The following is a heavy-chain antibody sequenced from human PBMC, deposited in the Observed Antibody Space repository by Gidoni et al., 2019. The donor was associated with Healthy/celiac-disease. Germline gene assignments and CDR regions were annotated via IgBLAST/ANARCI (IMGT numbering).Heavy chain of an antibody. CDR1: SYSFTSYW. CDR2: IYPGDSDT. J-gene: IGHJ4*02. CDR3: ARRATPELFDY. V-gene: IGHV5-51*01. Sequence: VQLMPPGAEVKSPGESLIISCTGSSYSFTSYWIGWVRQMPGKGLEWMGIIYPGDSDTRYSPSFQGQVTISADKSISTAYLQWSSLKASDTAMYYWARRATPELFDYWGQGTLVTVSS. D-gene: IGHD5-12*01.